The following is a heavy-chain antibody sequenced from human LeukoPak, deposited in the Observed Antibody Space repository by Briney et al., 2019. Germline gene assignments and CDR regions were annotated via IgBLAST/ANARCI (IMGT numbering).Heavy chain of an antibody. D-gene: IGHD6-25*01. CDR1: GGSFSLYH. J-gene: IGHJ4*02. V-gene: IGHV4-34*01. CDR2: VNRWGST. Sequence: SETLSLTCAVYGGSFSLYHWSWIRQSPGKGLEWIGEVNRWGSTNYNPSLESRVTISVDRSRNQFSLNLRSLTAADTAVYYCATDSQSSVYYFWGQGALVTVSS. CDR3: ATDSQSSVYYF.